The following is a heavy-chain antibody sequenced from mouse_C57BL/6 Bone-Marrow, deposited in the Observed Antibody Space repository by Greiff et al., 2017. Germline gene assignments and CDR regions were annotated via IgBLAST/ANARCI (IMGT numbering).Heavy chain of an antibody. CDR3: ALSTTVVAVDY. J-gene: IGHJ2*01. CDR1: GYTFTDYN. D-gene: IGHD1-1*01. Sequence: VQLQQSGPELVKPGASVKMSCKASGYTFTDYNMHWVKQSHGKSLEWIGYINPNNGGTSYNQKFKGKATLTVNKSSRTAYQERRSLTSEDSAVYYCALSTTVVAVDYWGQGTTLTVSS. V-gene: IGHV1-22*01. CDR2: INPNNGGT.